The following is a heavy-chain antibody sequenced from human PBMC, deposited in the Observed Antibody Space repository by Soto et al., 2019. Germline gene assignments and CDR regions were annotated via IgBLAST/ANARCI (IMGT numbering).Heavy chain of an antibody. CDR1: GFTFSSDG. CDR3: ARDRRTTVTTYYFDY. Sequence: PGGSLRLSCAASGFTFSSDGMHWVRQAPGKGLEWVAVIWYDGSNKYYADSVKGRFTISRDNSKNTLYLQMNSLRAEDTAVYYCARDRRTTVTTYYFDYWGQGTLVTVSS. V-gene: IGHV3-33*01. CDR2: IWYDGSNK. J-gene: IGHJ4*02. D-gene: IGHD4-17*01.